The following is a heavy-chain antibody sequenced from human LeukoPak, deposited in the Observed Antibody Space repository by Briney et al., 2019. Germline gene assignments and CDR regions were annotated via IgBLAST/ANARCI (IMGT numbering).Heavy chain of an antibody. V-gene: IGHV1-2*02. Sequence: ASVKVSCKASGYTFTGYYMHWVRQAPGQGLEWMGWINPNSGGTNYAQKFQGRVTMTRDTSISTAYMELSGLRSDDTAVYYCARANYDILSGHAFDIWGQGTMVTVSS. CDR3: ARANYDILSGHAFDI. D-gene: IGHD3-9*01. CDR1: GYTFTGYY. J-gene: IGHJ3*02. CDR2: INPNSGGT.